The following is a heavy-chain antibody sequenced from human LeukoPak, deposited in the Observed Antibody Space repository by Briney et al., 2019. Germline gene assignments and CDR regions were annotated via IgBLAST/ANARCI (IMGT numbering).Heavy chain of an antibody. V-gene: IGHV3-9*01. D-gene: IGHD1-20*01. J-gene: IGHJ4*02. CDR3: AKGLTGTFLDY. CDR2: ISWNSGSI. CDR1: GFTFDDYA. Sequence: GRSLRLSCAASGFTFDDYAMHWVRQAPGKGLEWVPGISWNSGSIGYADSVKGRFTISRDNAKNSLYLQMNSLRAEDTALYYCAKGLTGTFLDYWGQGTLVTVSS.